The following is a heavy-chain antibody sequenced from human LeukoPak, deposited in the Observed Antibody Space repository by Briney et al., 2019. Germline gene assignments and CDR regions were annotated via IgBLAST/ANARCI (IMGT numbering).Heavy chain of an antibody. CDR2: INHSGST. CDR1: GGSFSGYY. Sequence: SETLSLTCAVYGGSFSGYYWSWIRQPPGKVLEWIGEINHSGSTNYNPSLKSRVTISVDTSKNQFSLKLSSVTAADTAVYYCARADYASSTSSWGQGTLVTVSS. J-gene: IGHJ5*02. V-gene: IGHV4-34*01. D-gene: IGHD2-2*01. CDR3: ARADYASSTSS.